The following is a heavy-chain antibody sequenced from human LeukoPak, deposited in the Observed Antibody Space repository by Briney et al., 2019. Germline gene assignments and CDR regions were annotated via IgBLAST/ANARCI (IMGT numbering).Heavy chain of an antibody. Sequence: GGSLRLPWAASGFTLSSHALSWVRQAPGEGLEWVSGISGSGGSTYYADSVKGRFTISRDNSKNTLYLQMNSLRAEDTAVYYCAKWEVESSGWYYFDYWGQGTLVTVSS. D-gene: IGHD6-19*01. J-gene: IGHJ4*02. CDR3: AKWEVESSGWYYFDY. CDR2: ISGSGGST. V-gene: IGHV3-23*01. CDR1: GFTLSSHA.